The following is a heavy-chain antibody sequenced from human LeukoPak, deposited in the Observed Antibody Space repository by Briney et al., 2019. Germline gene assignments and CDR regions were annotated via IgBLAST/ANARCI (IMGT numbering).Heavy chain of an antibody. Sequence: ASVKVSCKASGYTFTDYYIHWVRQAPGQGLEWMGWINSNSGGTNYAQKFQGRVTMTRDTSISTAYMELSRLTSDDTAAYYCARDPHIAVIDFDYWGQGALVTVSS. CDR2: INSNSGGT. J-gene: IGHJ4*02. D-gene: IGHD6-19*01. CDR1: GYTFTDYY. V-gene: IGHV1-2*02. CDR3: ARDPHIAVIDFDY.